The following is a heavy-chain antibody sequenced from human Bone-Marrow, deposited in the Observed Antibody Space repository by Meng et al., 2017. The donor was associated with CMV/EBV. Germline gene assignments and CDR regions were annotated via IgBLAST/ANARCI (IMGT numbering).Heavy chain of an antibody. Sequence: SVKVSGKASGGTFSSYAISWVRQAPGQGLEWMGGTIPILGIANYAQKFQGRVTITADKSTSTAYMELRSLRAEDTDVYYCATDAMVRGVMGYYYGMDVLVQGPTVTVSS. D-gene: IGHD3-10*01. CDR2: TIPILGIA. J-gene: IGHJ6*02. V-gene: IGHV1-69*10. CDR3: ATDAMVRGVMGYYYGMDV. CDR1: GGTFSSYA.